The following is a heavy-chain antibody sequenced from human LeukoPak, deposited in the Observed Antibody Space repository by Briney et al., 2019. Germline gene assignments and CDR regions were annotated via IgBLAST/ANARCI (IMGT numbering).Heavy chain of an antibody. CDR2: TNPNSGGT. Sequence: ASVKVSCKASGYTFTGYYMHWVRQAPGQGLEWMGWTNPNSGGTNYAQKFQGRVTMTRDTSISTAYMELSRLRSDDTAVYYCARDSKKSASGSYLGYWGQGTLVTVSS. CDR1: GYTFTGYY. CDR3: ARDSKKSASGSYLGY. V-gene: IGHV1-2*02. D-gene: IGHD1-26*01. J-gene: IGHJ4*02.